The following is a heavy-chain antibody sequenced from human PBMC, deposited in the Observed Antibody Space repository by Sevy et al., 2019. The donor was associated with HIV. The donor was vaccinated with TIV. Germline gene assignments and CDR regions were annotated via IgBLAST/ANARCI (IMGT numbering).Heavy chain of an antibody. Sequence: GGSLRLSCAASGFTFTNYAMNWVRQAPGKGLQWVSAISGSGGTTYYAYSVQGRFTISRDKSKYTLYLQMNSLRAEDTAVYYCAKVLARGVAVAGTAWGMDVWGQGTTVTVSS. CDR3: AKVLARGVAVAGTAWGMDV. CDR1: GFTFTNYA. CDR2: ISGSGGTT. J-gene: IGHJ6*02. V-gene: IGHV3-23*01. D-gene: IGHD6-19*01.